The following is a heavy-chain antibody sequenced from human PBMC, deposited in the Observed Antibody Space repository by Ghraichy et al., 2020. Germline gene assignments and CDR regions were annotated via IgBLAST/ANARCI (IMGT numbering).Heavy chain of an antibody. J-gene: IGHJ4*02. Sequence: GGSLRLSCAASGFTFSSYAMSWVRQAPGKGLEWVSAISGSGGSTYYADSVKGRFTISRDNSKNTLYLQMNSLRAEDTAVYYCAKGRSVVVIAIRFDYWGQGTLVTVSS. CDR2: ISGSGGST. CDR3: AKGRSVVVIAIRFDY. CDR1: GFTFSSYA. V-gene: IGHV3-23*01. D-gene: IGHD2-21*01.